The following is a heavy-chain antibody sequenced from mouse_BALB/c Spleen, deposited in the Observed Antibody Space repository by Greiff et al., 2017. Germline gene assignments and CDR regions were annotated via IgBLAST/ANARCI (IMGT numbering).Heavy chain of an antibody. D-gene: IGHD2-3*01. CDR2: IWSDGST. J-gene: IGHJ4*01. V-gene: IGHV2-6-2*01. CDR3: ARHVDDGYYAMDY. CDR1: GFSLTSYG. Sequence: VKLMESGPDLVAPSQSLSITCTVSGFSLTSYGVHWVRQPPGKGLEWLVVIWSDGSTTYNSALKSRLSISKDNSKSQVFLKMNSLQTDDTAMYYCARHVDDGYYAMDYWGQGTSVTVSS.